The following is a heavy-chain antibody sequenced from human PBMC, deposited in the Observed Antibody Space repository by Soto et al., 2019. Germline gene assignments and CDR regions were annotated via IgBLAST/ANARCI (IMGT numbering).Heavy chain of an antibody. CDR2: ISAYNGNT. CDR3: AREEYYYGSGKGFDL. CDR1: GYTFTSYG. Sequence: QVQLVQSGAEVKKPGASVKVSCKASGYTFTSYGISWVRQAPGQGLEWMGWISAYNGNTNYAQKLQGRVTMTTDTSTSKDYMELRNLRSDDTAVYYCAREEYYYGSGKGFDLWGQGTMVTVSS. J-gene: IGHJ3*01. V-gene: IGHV1-18*01. D-gene: IGHD3-10*01.